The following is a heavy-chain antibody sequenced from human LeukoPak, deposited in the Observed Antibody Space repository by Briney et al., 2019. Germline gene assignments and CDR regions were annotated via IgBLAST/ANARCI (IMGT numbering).Heavy chain of an antibody. Sequence: SETLSLTCIVSGGSISTNTYYWGWIRLPPGKGLEWIGEIHHRGTTYYNPSLRSRVTISVDTSKNQFSLRLTTVTAADTAVYYCARVTYNGYQHFDYWGQGNLVTVS. CDR2: IHHRGTT. CDR3: ARVTYNGYQHFDY. CDR1: GGSISTNTYY. J-gene: IGHJ4*02. V-gene: IGHV4-39*07. D-gene: IGHD3-10*01.